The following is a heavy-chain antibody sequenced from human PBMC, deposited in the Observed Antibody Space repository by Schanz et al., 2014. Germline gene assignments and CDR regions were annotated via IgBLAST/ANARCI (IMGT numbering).Heavy chain of an antibody. J-gene: IGHJ6*03. V-gene: IGHV3-23*01. Sequence: VQLLESGGALVRPGGSLRLSCAASGFTFTGYVMTWVRQAPGKGLEWVSGLSASGGHTYYADSVKGRFTISRDNFKNTLFLQMNSLRAEDTAAYYCARGGSSGYDFSICYMDVWRKGTTVTVSS. CDR2: LSASGGHT. D-gene: IGHD5-12*01. CDR3: ARGGSSGYDFSICYMDV. CDR1: GFTFTGYV.